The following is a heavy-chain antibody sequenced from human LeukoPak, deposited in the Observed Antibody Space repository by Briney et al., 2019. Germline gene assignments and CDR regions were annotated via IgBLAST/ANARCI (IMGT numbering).Heavy chain of an antibody. CDR2: IYYSGST. CDR3: ARDFGYSSSWYSNYYGMDV. Sequence: SETLSLTCTVSGGSISSYYWSWIRQPPGKGLEWIGYIYYSGSTNYNPSLKSRVTISVDTSKNQFSLKLSSVTAADTAVYYCARDFGYSSSWYSNYYGMDVWGQGTTVTASS. CDR1: GGSISSYY. J-gene: IGHJ6*02. V-gene: IGHV4-59*01. D-gene: IGHD6-13*01.